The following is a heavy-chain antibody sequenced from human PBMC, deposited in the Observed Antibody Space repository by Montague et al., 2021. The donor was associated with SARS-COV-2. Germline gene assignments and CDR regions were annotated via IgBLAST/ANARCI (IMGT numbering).Heavy chain of an antibody. V-gene: IGHV3-74*01. CDR3: ARAYYTGLYPFDY. CDR1: GFTLSSYW. Sequence: SLSLSCAASGFTLSSYWMYWVRQAPGKGLVWISRIHYDGSSTNYADSVKGRFTISRDTAKNTLYLQMNSLRAEDTAVYYCARAYYTGLYPFDYWGQGTLVTVSS. D-gene: IGHD2-8*02. CDR2: IHYDGSST. J-gene: IGHJ4*02.